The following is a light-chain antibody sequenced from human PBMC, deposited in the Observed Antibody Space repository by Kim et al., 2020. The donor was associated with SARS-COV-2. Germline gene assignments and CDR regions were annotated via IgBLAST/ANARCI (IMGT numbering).Light chain of an antibody. CDR2: GAS. CDR3: QHYGTSPFT. CDR1: QSVSSNY. Sequence: EIVLTQSPGTLSLSPGERATLSCRASQSVSSNYLAWYQQKPGQAPRLLFYGASSRATGIPDSFSGSGSGTDFTLTISRLEPEDFAVYYCQHYGTSPFTFGRGTKVDIK. J-gene: IGKJ3*01. V-gene: IGKV3-20*01.